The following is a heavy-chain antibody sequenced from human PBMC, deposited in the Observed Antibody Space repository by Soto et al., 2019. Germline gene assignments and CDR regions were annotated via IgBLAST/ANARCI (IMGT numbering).Heavy chain of an antibody. CDR3: MNRPRA. V-gene: IGHV3-66*01. CDR2: IYSGGAT. D-gene: IGHD6-6*01. CDR1: EFTVSNNY. J-gene: IGHJ5*02. Sequence: EVQLVESGGGLVQPGGSLRLSCAASEFTVSNNYMSWVRQAPGKGLEWVSLIYSGGATHYADSVRGRFTISRDNSKNTRYLQMNSLRGEDTAIYYCMNRPRAWGQGTLVTVSS.